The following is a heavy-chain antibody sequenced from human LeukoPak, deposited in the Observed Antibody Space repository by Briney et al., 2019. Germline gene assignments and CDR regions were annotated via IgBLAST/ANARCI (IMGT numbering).Heavy chain of an antibody. Sequence: PSETLCLTCAVYGGSFSGYYWSWIRQPPGKGLEWIGEINHSGSTNYNPSLKSRVTISVDTSKNQFSLKLSSETAADTAVYYCARGGLGIAVYWGQGTLVTVSS. J-gene: IGHJ4*02. CDR2: INHSGST. D-gene: IGHD6-19*01. CDR3: ARGGLGIAVY. CDR1: GGSFSGYY. V-gene: IGHV4-34*01.